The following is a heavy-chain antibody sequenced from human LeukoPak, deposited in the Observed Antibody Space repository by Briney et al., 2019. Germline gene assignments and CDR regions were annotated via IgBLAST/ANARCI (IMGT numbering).Heavy chain of an antibody. V-gene: IGHV1-8*01. CDR1: GYTFTSYD. CDR3: ARGEPIAARPDY. J-gene: IGHJ4*02. D-gene: IGHD6-6*01. CDR2: MNPNSGNT. Sequence: ASVKVSCRASGYTFTSYDINWVRQATGQGLEWMGWMNPNSGNTGYAQKFQGRVTMTRNTSISTAYMELSSLRSEDTAVYYCARGEPIAARPDYWGQGTLVTVSS.